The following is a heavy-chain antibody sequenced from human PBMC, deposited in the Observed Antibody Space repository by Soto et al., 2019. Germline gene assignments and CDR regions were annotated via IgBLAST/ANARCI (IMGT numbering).Heavy chain of an antibody. Sequence: PSETLSLTCTVSGGSISSGDYCWSWIRQPPGKGLEWIGYIYYSGSTYYNPSLKSRVTISVDTSKNQFSLKLSSVTAADTAVYYCARSLGEGHYYFDYWGQGTLVTVSS. J-gene: IGHJ4*02. V-gene: IGHV4-30-4*01. CDR2: IYYSGST. CDR3: ARSLGEGHYYFDY. D-gene: IGHD6-6*01. CDR1: GGSISSGDYC.